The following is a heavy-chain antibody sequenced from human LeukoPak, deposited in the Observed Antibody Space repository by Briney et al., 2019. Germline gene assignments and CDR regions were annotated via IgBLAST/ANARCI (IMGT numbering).Heavy chain of an antibody. CDR1: GLTFSSYA. J-gene: IGHJ5*02. Sequence: GGSLRLSCAASGLTFSSYAMSWVRQAPGKGLEWVSTISSGGSTYYADSVKGRFTISRDNSKNTVYLQMNSLRAEDTAVYYCAKDTITGTTGWFDPRGQGTLVTVSS. D-gene: IGHD1-7*01. CDR2: ISSGGST. V-gene: IGHV3-23*01. CDR3: AKDTITGTTGWFDP.